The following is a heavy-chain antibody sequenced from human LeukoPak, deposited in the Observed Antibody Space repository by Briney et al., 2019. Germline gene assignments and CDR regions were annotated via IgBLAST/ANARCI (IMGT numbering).Heavy chain of an antibody. Sequence: GGSLRLSCAASGFTFDDYGMSWVRQAPGKGLEWVSGINWNGGSTGYADSVKGRFTISRDNAKNSLYLQMNSLRAEDTALYYCAREGYCSGGSCYWGYAFDIWGQGTMVTVSS. J-gene: IGHJ3*02. D-gene: IGHD2-15*01. CDR3: AREGYCSGGSCYWGYAFDI. CDR1: GFTFDDYG. CDR2: INWNGGST. V-gene: IGHV3-20*04.